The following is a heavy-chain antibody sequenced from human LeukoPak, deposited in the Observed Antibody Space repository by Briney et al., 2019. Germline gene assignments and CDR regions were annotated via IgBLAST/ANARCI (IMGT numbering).Heavy chain of an antibody. J-gene: IGHJ3*02. V-gene: IGHV1-2*04. Sequence: ASVKVSCKASGYTFTSYGISWVRQAPGQGLEWMGWINPNSGGTNYAQKFQGWVTMTRDTSISTAYMELSRLRSDDTAVYYCARDRGEISSSWSHDAFDIWGQGTMVTVSS. D-gene: IGHD6-13*01. CDR2: INPNSGGT. CDR1: GYTFTSYG. CDR3: ARDRGEISSSWSHDAFDI.